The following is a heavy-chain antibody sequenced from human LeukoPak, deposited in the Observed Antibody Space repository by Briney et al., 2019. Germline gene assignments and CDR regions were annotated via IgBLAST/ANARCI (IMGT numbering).Heavy chain of an antibody. V-gene: IGHV4-59*01. CDR1: GGSISSYY. CDR3: ARGGYNYAYLSY. Sequence: SETLSLTRSVSGGSISSYYWSWIWQPPGKGLEWIGYIYYSGTTNYNPSLKSRVTISVDTSKNQFSLNLTSVTAADTAVYYCARGGYNYAYLSYWGQGTLVTVSS. D-gene: IGHD5-18*01. J-gene: IGHJ4*02. CDR2: IYYSGTT.